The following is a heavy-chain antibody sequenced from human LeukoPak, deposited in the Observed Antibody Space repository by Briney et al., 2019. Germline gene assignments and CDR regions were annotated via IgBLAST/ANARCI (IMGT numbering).Heavy chain of an antibody. CDR2: IYYSGST. CDR3: AREQVYYYGMDV. V-gene: IGHV4-30-4*01. Sequence: RTSETPSLTCTVSGGSISSGDYYWSWIRQPPGKGLEWIGYIYYSGSTYYNPSLKSRVTISVDTSKNQFSLRLSSVTAADTAVYYCAREQVYYYGMDVWGQGTTVTVSS. J-gene: IGHJ6*02. CDR1: GGSISSGDYY.